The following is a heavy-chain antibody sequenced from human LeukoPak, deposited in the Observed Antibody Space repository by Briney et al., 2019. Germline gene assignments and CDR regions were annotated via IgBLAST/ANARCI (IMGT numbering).Heavy chain of an antibody. V-gene: IGHV4-38-2*02. Sequence: SETLSLTCTVSGYSISSGYYWGWIRQPPGKGLEWIGSIYHSGSTYYNPSLKSRVTISVDTSKNQFSLKLSSVTAADTAVYYCARDPFSRYSYGLARLDPWGQGTLVTVSS. D-gene: IGHD5-18*01. J-gene: IGHJ5*02. CDR1: GYSISSGYY. CDR3: ARDPFSRYSYGLARLDP. CDR2: IYHSGST.